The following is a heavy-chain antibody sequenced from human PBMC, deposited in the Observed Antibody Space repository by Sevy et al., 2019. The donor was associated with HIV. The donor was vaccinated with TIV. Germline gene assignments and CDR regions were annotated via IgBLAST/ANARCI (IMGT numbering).Heavy chain of an antibody. Sequence: SETLSLTCTVSGGSISSYYWSWIRQPPGKGLEWIGYIYYSGSTNYNPSLKSRVTISVDTSKNQFSLKLSSVTAADTAVYYCAGSGAGLYSGSYLVPGSFDYWGQGTLVTVSS. V-gene: IGHV4-59*13. J-gene: IGHJ4*02. D-gene: IGHD1-26*01. CDR3: AGSGAGLYSGSYLVPGSFDY. CDR1: GGSISSYY. CDR2: IYYSGST.